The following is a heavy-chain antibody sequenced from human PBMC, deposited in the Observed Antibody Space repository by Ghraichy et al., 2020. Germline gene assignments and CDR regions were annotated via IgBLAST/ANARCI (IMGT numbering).Heavy chain of an antibody. CDR1: GFTFSSYS. D-gene: IGHD4-17*01. Sequence: GGSLRLSCAASGFTFSSYSMNWVRQAPGKGLEWVSSISSSSSYIYYADSVKGRFTISRDNAKNSLYLQMNSLRAEDTAVYYCARDFLADGDTDYWGQGTLVTVSS. CDR2: ISSSSSYI. V-gene: IGHV3-21*01. CDR3: ARDFLADGDTDY. J-gene: IGHJ4*02.